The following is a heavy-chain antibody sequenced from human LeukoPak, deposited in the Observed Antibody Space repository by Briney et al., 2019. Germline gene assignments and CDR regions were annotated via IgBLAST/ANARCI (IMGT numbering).Heavy chain of an antibody. V-gene: IGHV3-23*01. CDR3: AKEYLRGDNFFDS. CDR1: GFTFGRSV. CDR2: VTHSGAIT. Sequence: GGSLRLSCAASGFTFGRSVMNWVRQAPGKGLEWVAGVTHSGAITEYADSVKGRFTISRDNSKNTVYLHMNSLRAEDTAVYYCAKEYLRGDNFFDSWGQGTLVTVSS. J-gene: IGHJ4*02. D-gene: IGHD5-12*01.